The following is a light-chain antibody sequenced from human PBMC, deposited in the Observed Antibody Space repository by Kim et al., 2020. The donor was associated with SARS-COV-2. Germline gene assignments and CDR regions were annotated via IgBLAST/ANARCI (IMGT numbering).Light chain of an antibody. V-gene: IGKV1-6*01. CDR1: QDIRKD. Sequence: AIQMTQSPSSLSASVGDRVTITCRASQDIRKDLSWYQQKPGKAPKLLIYAASSLQSGVPSRFSGSGSDTDFTLTISSLQPEDFATYYCLQDDSYPLTFGQGTKVDIK. CDR3: LQDDSYPLT. CDR2: AAS. J-gene: IGKJ1*01.